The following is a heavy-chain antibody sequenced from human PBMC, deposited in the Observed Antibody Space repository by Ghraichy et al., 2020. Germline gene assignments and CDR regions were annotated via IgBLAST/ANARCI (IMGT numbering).Heavy chain of an antibody. CDR3: VRHRDPFFYDSSGHPNAFEI. CDR2: IYYSGFT. CDR1: GGSISSSTYY. D-gene: IGHD3-22*01. V-gene: IGHV4-39*01. Sequence: SETLSLTCVVSGGSISSSTYYWGWIRQPPGKGLEWFGSIYYSGFTYYNPSLQSRVTISVDTSKNQFSLTLTSVTAADTAVYYCVRHRDPFFYDSSGHPNAFEIWGQGRMVTVSS. J-gene: IGHJ3*02.